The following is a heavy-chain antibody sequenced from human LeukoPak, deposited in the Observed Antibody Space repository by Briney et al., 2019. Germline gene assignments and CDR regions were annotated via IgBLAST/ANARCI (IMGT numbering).Heavy chain of an antibody. CDR1: GASVTGTY. V-gene: IGHV4-59*08. J-gene: IGHJ4*02. CDR2: TYYGGTT. Sequence: SETLSLTCSVSGASVTGTYWSWVRQTPGKGLEWTAYTYYGGTTEYNPSLKSRATISVDTSKNHFSLDLRSVTAADTAVYFCARLGLYDGYTHDSWGQGTLVTVSS. D-gene: IGHD5-24*01. CDR3: ARLGLYDGYTHDS.